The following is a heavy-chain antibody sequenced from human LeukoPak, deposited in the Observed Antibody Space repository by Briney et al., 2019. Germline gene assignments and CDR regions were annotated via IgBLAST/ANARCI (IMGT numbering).Heavy chain of an antibody. V-gene: IGHV7-4-1*02. CDR3: ARGHRRCSSTSCYTY. Sequence: ASVKVSCKASGYTFTSYAMNWVRQAPGQGLEWMGFINTNTGNQTYAQGFTGRFAFSLDTSVSTAYLQISSLKAEDTAVYYCARGHRRCSSTSCYTYWGQGTLVTVSS. CDR2: INTNTGNQ. CDR1: GYTFTSYA. D-gene: IGHD2-2*02. J-gene: IGHJ4*02.